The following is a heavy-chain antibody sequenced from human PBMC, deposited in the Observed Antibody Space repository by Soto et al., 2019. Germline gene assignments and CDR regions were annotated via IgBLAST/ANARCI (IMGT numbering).Heavy chain of an antibody. J-gene: IGHJ4*02. CDR2: INHSGST. CDR1: GGSFSGYY. Sequence: QVQLQQWGAGLLKPSETLSLTCAVYGGSFSGYYWSWIRQPPGKGLEWIGEINHSGSTNYNPSLKSRVTISVDTSKNQCSLKLSSVTAADTAVYYCARGQSIAARPLDYWGQGTLVTVSS. CDR3: ARGQSIAARPLDY. V-gene: IGHV4-34*01. D-gene: IGHD6-6*01.